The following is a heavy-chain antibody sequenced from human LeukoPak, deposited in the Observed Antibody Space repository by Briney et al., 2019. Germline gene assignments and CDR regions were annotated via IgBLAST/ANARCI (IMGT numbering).Heavy chain of an antibody. V-gene: IGHV3-53*01. CDR1: GFTVSSNY. CDR3: ARDGLDGDYGEFDY. Sequence: GGSLRLSCAASGFTVSSNYMSWVRQAPGKGLEWVSVIYSGGSTYYADSVKGRFTISRDNSKNTLYLQMNSLRAEDTAVYYCARDGLDGDYGEFDYWGQGTLVTVSS. CDR2: IYSGGST. D-gene: IGHD4-17*01. J-gene: IGHJ4*02.